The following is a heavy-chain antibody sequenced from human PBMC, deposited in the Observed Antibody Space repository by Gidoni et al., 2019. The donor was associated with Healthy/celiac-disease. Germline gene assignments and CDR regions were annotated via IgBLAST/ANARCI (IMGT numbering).Heavy chain of an antibody. D-gene: IGHD6-13*01. CDR1: GFTFDDYA. J-gene: IGHJ6*02. V-gene: IGHV3-9*01. CDR2: ISWNSGSI. CDR3: ARHRTAAAPSYYYYGMDV. Sequence: EVQLVESGGGLVQPGRSLRLSCAASGFTFDDYAMHWVRQAPGKGLEWVSGISWNSGSIGYADSVKGRFTISRDNAKNSLYLQMNSLRAEDTALYYCARHRTAAAPSYYYYGMDVWGQGTTVTVSS.